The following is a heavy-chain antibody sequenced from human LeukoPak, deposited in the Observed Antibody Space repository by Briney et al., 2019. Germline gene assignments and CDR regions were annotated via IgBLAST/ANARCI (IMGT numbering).Heavy chain of an antibody. Sequence: NPSETLSLTCAVYGGSFSGYYWSWIRQPPGKGLEWIGEINHSGSTNYNPSLKSRVTISVDTSKNQFSLKLSSVTAADTAVYYCARDISGGSHVFDIWGQGTMVTVSS. D-gene: IGHD3-3*02. J-gene: IGHJ3*02. V-gene: IGHV4-34*01. CDR3: ARDISGGSHVFDI. CDR1: GGSFSGYY. CDR2: INHSGST.